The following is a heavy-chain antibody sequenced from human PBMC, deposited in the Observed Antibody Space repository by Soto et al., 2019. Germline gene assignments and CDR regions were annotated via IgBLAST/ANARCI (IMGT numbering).Heavy chain of an antibody. D-gene: IGHD4-17*01. J-gene: IGHJ1*01. CDR1: GGTFSSYA. Sequence: QVQLVQSGAEVKKPGSSVKVSCKASGGTFSSYAISWVRQAPGQGLEWMGGIIPIFGTANYAQKFQGRVTITADESTSTDYMELSSLRSEDTAVYYCARPSTVPVGALEYFQHWGQGTLVTVSS. CDR3: ARPSTVPVGALEYFQH. V-gene: IGHV1-69*01. CDR2: IIPIFGTA.